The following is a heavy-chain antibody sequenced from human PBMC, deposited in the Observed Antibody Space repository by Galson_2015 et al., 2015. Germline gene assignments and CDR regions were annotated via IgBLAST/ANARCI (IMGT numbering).Heavy chain of an antibody. J-gene: IGHJ3*02. CDR2: IKQDGSEK. CDR3: ARLRWADAFDI. D-gene: IGHD1-26*01. Sequence: SLRLSCAASGFTFSSYWMSWVRQAPGKGLEWVANIKQDGSEKYYVDSVKGRFTISRDNAKNSLYLKMNSLRAEDTAVYYCARLRWADAFDIWGQGTMVTVSS. V-gene: IGHV3-7*01. CDR1: GFTFSSYW.